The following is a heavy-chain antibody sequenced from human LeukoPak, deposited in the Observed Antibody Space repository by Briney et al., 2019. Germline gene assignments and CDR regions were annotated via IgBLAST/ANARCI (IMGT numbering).Heavy chain of an antibody. Sequence: ASVTVSFKASGYTFTGYYINWVRQAPGQGLEWMGWINPNSGGTNYAQKFQGRVTMTSDTSISTAYMELSSLRSDDTAVYYCARKSAARSTSEFDCWGQGTLVTVSS. CDR2: INPNSGGT. J-gene: IGHJ4*02. CDR3: ARKSAARSTSEFDC. V-gene: IGHV1-2*02. D-gene: IGHD2-2*01. CDR1: GYTFTGYY.